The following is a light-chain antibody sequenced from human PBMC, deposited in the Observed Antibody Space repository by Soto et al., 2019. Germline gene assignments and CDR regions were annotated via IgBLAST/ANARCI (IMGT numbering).Light chain of an antibody. CDR2: RNN. J-gene: IGLJ1*01. V-gene: IGLV1-47*01. CDR3: AAWDDSLSGYV. CDR1: SSNIGSNY. Sequence: QLVLTQPPSASGTPGQRVTISCSGSSSNIGSNYVYWYQHLPGTAPKLLIYRNNQRPSGVPDRFSGSKSGTSPSLAISGLRSEDEADYYCAAWDDSLSGYVFGTGTKVTVL.